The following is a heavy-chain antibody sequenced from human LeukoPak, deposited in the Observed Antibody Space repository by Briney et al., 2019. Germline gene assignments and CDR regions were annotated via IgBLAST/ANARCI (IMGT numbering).Heavy chain of an antibody. V-gene: IGHV4-34*01. CDR2: INHSGST. J-gene: IGHJ4*02. CDR3: ARAGYDY. D-gene: IGHD3-22*01. Sequence: SETLSLTCAVYGGSFSGYYWSWIRQPPGKGLEWIGEINHSGSTNYNPSLKSRVTISVDTSKNQFSLKLSSVTAADTAVYYCARAGYDYWGQGTLVTVSS. CDR1: GGSFSGYY.